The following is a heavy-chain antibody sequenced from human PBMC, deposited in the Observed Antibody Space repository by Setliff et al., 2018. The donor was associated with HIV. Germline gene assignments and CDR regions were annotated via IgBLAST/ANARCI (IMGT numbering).Heavy chain of an antibody. D-gene: IGHD3-9*01. CDR3: ARDLSISNPYYDILTGPGVY. Sequence: GASVKVSCKASGYTFTGYYMHWVRQAPGQGLEWMGRINPNSGGTNYAQKFQGRVTMTRDTSISTAYMELGRLRSDDTAVYYCARDLSISNPYYDILTGPGVYWGQGTLVTVSS. CDR1: GYTFTGYY. V-gene: IGHV1-2*06. J-gene: IGHJ4*02. CDR2: INPNSGGT.